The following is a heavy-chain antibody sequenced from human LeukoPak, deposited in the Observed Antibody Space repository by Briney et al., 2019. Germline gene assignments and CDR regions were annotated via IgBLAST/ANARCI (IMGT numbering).Heavy chain of an antibody. J-gene: IGHJ5*02. CDR2: IYTSGST. Sequence: SETLSLTCTVSGGSISSYDWSWIRQPAGEGLEWIGRIYTSGSTNYYPSLMSRVTMSVDATKNQLLLKLSNVMAADAAVYYWARDLSSGYYYGANWFDPGAREPWSPSPQ. V-gene: IGHV4-4*07. D-gene: IGHD3-22*01. CDR1: GGSISSYD. CDR3: ARDLSSGYYYGANWFDP.